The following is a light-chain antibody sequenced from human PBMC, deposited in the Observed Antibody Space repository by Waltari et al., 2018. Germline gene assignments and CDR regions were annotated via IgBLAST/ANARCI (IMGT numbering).Light chain of an antibody. Sequence: YELTQPPSVSVSPGQTARIPCSGHELPRKYAYWFQQKSGQAPRLVMYEETKRPSGIPERFSGSSSGTVATLTISGAQVDDEADYYCYSSDSTGLRVFGGRTTVVVL. V-gene: IGLV3-10*01. CDR2: EET. CDR1: ELPRKY. CDR3: YSSDSTGLRV. J-gene: IGLJ1*01.